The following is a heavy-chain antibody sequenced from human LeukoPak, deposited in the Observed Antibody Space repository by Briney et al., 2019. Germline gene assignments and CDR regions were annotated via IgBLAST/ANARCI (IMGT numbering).Heavy chain of an antibody. CDR2: IYSGGST. V-gene: IGHV3-66*01. J-gene: IGHJ4*02. Sequence: PGGSLRLSCAASGFTVSSNYMSWVRQAPGKGLEWVSIIYSGGSTYYTDSVRGRFIISRDISKNTLYLQMNSLRAEDTAVYYCARVGDCGRASYYAIDYWGQGTLVTVSS. D-gene: IGHD2-2*01. CDR3: ARVGDCGRASYYAIDY. CDR1: GFTVSSNY.